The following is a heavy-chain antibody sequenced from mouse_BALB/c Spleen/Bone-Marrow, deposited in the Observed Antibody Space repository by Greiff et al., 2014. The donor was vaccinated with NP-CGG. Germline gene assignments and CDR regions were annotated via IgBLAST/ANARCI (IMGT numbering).Heavy chain of an antibody. V-gene: IGHV5-6*01. Sequence: EVQLVESGGDLVKPGGSLKLSCAASGFTFSSYGMSWVRQTPDKRLEWVATISSGGSYTYYPDSVKGRFTISRDNAKNTLYLQMSSLKSGDTAMYYCASTITTVVAEDAMDYWGQGTSVTVSS. CDR1: GFTFSSYG. CDR2: ISSGGSYT. J-gene: IGHJ4*01. D-gene: IGHD1-1*01. CDR3: ASTITTVVAEDAMDY.